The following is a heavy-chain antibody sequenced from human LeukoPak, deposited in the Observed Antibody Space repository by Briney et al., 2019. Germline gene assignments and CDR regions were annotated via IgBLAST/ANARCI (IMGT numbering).Heavy chain of an antibody. CDR2: IRRIPSGGTT. Sequence: GRSLRLSCVASGFTSTDYAISWFRQAPGKGLEWVGFIRRIPSGGTTDYAASVKGRFTISRDNSKSIAYLQMNSLESEDTAMYYCTRGIGYTYGWSDWGQGTLVTVSS. D-gene: IGHD5-18*01. V-gene: IGHV3-49*03. CDR1: GFTSTDYA. CDR3: TRGIGYTYGWSD. J-gene: IGHJ4*02.